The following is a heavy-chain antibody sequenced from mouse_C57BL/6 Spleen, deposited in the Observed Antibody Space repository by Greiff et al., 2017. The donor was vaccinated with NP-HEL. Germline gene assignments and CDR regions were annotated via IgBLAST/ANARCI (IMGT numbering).Heavy chain of an antibody. V-gene: IGHV3-6*01. D-gene: IGHD2-3*01. J-gene: IGHJ3*01. CDR1: GYSITSGYY. CDR2: ISYDGSN. Sequence: VQLQQSGPGLVKPSQSLSLTCSVTGYSITSGYYWNWLRQFPGNKLEWMGYISYDGSNNYNSSLKNRISITRDTSKNQFFLKLNSVTTEDTATYYCARIYDGYYPFAYWGQGTLVTVSA. CDR3: ARIYDGYYPFAY.